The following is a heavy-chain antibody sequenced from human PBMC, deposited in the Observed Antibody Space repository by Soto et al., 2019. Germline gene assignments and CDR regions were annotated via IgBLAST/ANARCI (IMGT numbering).Heavy chain of an antibody. Sequence: SETLSLTCAVSCGSISGYYWSWIRQPPGKGLQWIGYVYYSGNTNYNPSLKSRVTISVDTSKNQFSLKLSSVTAADTAVYYCARHPSCDVLTGYSGVYYFDYWGQGTLVTVSS. CDR3: ARHPSCDVLTGYSGVYYFDY. CDR2: VYYSGNT. D-gene: IGHD3-9*01. CDR1: CGSISGYY. V-gene: IGHV4-59*08. J-gene: IGHJ4*02.